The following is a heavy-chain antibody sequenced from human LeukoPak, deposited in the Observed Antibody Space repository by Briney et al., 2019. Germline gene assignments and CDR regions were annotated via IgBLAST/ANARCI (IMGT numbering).Heavy chain of an antibody. CDR2: ISSSGSTI. Sequence: GGSLRLSCAASGFIVSNHWMSWVRQAPGKGLEWVSYISSSGSTIYYADSVKGRFTISRDNAKNSLYLQMNSLRAEDTAVYYCARDAADTAMVWGDDYWGQGTLVTVSS. D-gene: IGHD5-18*01. V-gene: IGHV3-48*03. CDR1: GFIVSNHW. CDR3: ARDAADTAMVWGDDY. J-gene: IGHJ4*02.